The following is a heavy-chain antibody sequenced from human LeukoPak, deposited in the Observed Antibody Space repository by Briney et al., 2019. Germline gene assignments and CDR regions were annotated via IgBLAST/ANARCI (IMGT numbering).Heavy chain of an antibody. CDR1: GGSISSYY. V-gene: IGHV4-59*08. CDR3: ARLYCGTTSCYTEGTFDP. J-gene: IGHJ5*02. CDR2: IYYSGST. Sequence: SETLSPTCTVSGGSISSYYRSWIRQPPGKGLEWIGYIYYSGSTNYNPSLKSRVTISVDTSKNQFSLKLSSVTAADTAVYYCARLYCGTTSCYTEGTFDPWGQGTLVTVSS. D-gene: IGHD2-2*02.